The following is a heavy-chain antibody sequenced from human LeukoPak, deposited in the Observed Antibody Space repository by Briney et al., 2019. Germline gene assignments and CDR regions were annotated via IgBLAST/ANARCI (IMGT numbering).Heavy chain of an antibody. D-gene: IGHD3-3*01. CDR1: GYSFTSYW. CDR3: ARCPPNRATIFGVVGDAFDI. Sequence: GESLKISCKGSGYSFTSYWIGWVRQMPGKGLEWMGIIYPGDSDTRYSPSFQGQVTISADKSISTAYLQWSSLKASDTAMYYCARCPPNRATIFGVVGDAFDIWGQGTMVTVSS. V-gene: IGHV5-51*01. CDR2: IYPGDSDT. J-gene: IGHJ3*02.